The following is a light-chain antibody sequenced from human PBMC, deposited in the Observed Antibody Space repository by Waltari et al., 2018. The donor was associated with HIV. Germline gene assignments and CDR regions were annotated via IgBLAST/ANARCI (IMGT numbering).Light chain of an antibody. CDR3: NSRDSSGNHPWV. CDR1: SLRSYY. J-gene: IGLJ3*02. CDR2: GKN. Sequence: SSELTQDPAVSVALGQTVRITCQGDSLRSYYASWYQKKPGQAPVLVIYGKNNRPSGIPDRFSGSSSGNTASLTITGAQAEDEGDYYCNSRDSSGNHPWVFGGGTKLTVL. V-gene: IGLV3-19*01.